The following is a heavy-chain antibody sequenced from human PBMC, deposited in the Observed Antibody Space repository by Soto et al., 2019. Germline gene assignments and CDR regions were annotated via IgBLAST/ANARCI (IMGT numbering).Heavy chain of an antibody. CDR2: IYYSGST. CDR3: ASWHLGGLGGYCSGGSCLDTDNWFDP. CDR1: GGSISSYY. J-gene: IGHJ5*02. V-gene: IGHV4-59*01. D-gene: IGHD2-15*01. Sequence: SETLSLTCTVSGGSISSYYWSWIRQPPGKGLEWIGYIYYSGSTNYNPSLKSRVTISVDTSKNQFSLKLSSVTAADTAVYYYASWHLGGLGGYCSGGSCLDTDNWFDPWGQGTLVTVSS.